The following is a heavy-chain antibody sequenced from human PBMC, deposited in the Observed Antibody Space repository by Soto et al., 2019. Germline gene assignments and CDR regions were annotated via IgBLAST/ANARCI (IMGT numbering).Heavy chain of an antibody. D-gene: IGHD5-18*01. V-gene: IGHV4-34*01. CDR3: ARGPGYSYGYYYYYGMDV. J-gene: IGHJ6*02. CDR2: INHSGST. CDR1: GGXFSGYY. Sequence: PSETLSLTCAVYGGXFSGYYWSWIRQPPGKGLEWIGEINHSGSTNYNPSLKSRVTISVDTSKNQFSLKLSSVTAADTAVYYCARGPGYSYGYYYYYGMDVWGQGTTVTLSS.